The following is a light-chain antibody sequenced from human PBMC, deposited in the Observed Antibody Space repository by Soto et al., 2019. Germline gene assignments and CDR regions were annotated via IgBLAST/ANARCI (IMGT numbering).Light chain of an antibody. V-gene: IGLV1-40*01. CDR1: SSNIGAGYD. CDR2: GNS. Sequence: QPVLTQPPSVSGAPGQRVTISCTGSSSNIGAGYDVHWYQQLPGTAPKLLIYGNSNRPSGVPDRFSDSKSGTSASLAITGLQAEDEADYYCQSYDSTLSGYVFGTGTKVTVL. CDR3: QSYDSTLSGYV. J-gene: IGLJ1*01.